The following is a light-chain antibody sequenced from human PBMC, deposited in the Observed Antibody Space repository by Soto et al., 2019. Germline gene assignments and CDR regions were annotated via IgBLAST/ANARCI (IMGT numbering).Light chain of an antibody. Sequence: VMTQSPTTLSVSPGERSTLSCRASQSVSSDLAWYQQKPGQAPRLLIYDASNRATGIPARFSGTGSGTDFTLTINNLEPEDFAVYYCQVRTNWSIAFGRGTRLEIK. CDR3: QVRTNWSIA. V-gene: IGKV3-11*01. CDR1: QSVSSD. J-gene: IGKJ5*01. CDR2: DAS.